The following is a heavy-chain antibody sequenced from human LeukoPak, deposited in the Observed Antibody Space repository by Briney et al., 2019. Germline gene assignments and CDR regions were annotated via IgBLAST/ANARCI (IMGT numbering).Heavy chain of an antibody. J-gene: IGHJ4*02. V-gene: IGHV4-59*01. CDR2: IYYSGST. CDR3: AKDSDYTLYGELDY. D-gene: IGHD3-16*02. Sequence: SETLSLTCTVSGGSISSYYWSWIRQPPGKGLEWIGYIYYSGSTNYNPSLKSRVTISVDTSKNQFSLKLSSVTAADTAVYYCAKDSDYTLYGELDYWGQGTLVTVSS. CDR1: GGSISSYY.